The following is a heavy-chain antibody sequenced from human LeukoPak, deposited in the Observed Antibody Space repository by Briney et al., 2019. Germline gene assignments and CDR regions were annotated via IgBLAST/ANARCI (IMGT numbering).Heavy chain of an antibody. D-gene: IGHD6-19*01. CDR2: ISYDGSNK. V-gene: IGHV3-30*04. CDR3: ARGDNSGPDYYYYMDV. CDR1: GFTFSSYS. Sequence: GGSLRLSCAASGFTFSSYSMHWVRQAPGKGLEWLAVISYDGSNKFYADSVKGRFTISRDNSKNTLYLQMNSLRAEDTAVYYCARGDNSGPDYYYYMDVWGKGTTVTISS. J-gene: IGHJ6*03.